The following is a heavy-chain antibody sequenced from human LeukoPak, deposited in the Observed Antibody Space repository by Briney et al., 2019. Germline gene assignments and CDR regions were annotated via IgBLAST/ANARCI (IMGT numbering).Heavy chain of an antibody. CDR3: ARHGYNDHDAFDI. CDR1: GGSFSGYY. D-gene: IGHD5-24*01. V-gene: IGHV4-34*01. J-gene: IGHJ3*02. CDR2: INHSGST. Sequence: PSETLSLTCAVYGGSFSGYYWSWIRQPPGKGLEWIGEINHSGSTNYNPSLKSRVTISVDTSKNQFSLKLSSVTAADTAVYYCARHGYNDHDAFDIWGQGTMVTVSS.